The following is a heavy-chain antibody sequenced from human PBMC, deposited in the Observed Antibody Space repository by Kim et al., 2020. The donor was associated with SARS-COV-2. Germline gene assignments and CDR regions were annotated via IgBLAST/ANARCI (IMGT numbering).Heavy chain of an antibody. CDR3: AKGRPYCGGDCYSWFDP. V-gene: IGHV3-30*02. J-gene: IGHJ5*02. Sequence: VKGRFTISRDNSKNTLYLQMNSLRAEDTAVYYWAKGRPYCGGDCYSWFDPWGQGTLVTVSS. D-gene: IGHD2-21*02.